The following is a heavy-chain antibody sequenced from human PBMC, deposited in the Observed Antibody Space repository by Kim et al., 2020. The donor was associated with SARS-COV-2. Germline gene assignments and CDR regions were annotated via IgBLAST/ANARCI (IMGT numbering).Heavy chain of an antibody. Sequence: GESLKISCKGSGYSFTSYWIGWVRQMPGKGLEWMGIIYPGDSDTRYSPSFQGQVTISADKSISTAYLQWSSLKASDTAMYYCARWGPAYCGGDCYPRGFGLGYYGMDVWGQGTTVTVSS. CDR1: GYSFTSYW. J-gene: IGHJ6*02. CDR2: IYPGDSDT. V-gene: IGHV5-51*01. CDR3: ARWGPAYCGGDCYPRGFGLGYYGMDV. D-gene: IGHD2-21*02.